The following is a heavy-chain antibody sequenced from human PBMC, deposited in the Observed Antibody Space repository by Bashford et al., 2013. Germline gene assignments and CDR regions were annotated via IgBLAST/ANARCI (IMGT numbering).Heavy chain of an antibody. CDR3: ARGFGAIAGGVVTMSFDI. J-gene: IGHJ3*02. D-gene: IGHD3-10*01. CDR2: STLAMVTT. CDR1: GYTFTSYA. Sequence: ASVKVSCKASGYTFTSYAMHWVRHGPPDKGLSGWDGSTLAMVTTKYSQKFQGRVTITRDTSASTAYMELSSLRSEDTAVYYCARGFGAIAGGVVTMSFDIWGQGTMVTVSS. V-gene: IGHV1-3*01.